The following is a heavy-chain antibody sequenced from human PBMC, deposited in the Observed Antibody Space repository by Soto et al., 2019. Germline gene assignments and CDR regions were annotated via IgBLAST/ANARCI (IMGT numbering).Heavy chain of an antibody. CDR3: ARLHIRIRRDPGTYGSGSYYNGYYYGMDV. Sequence: LKISCKGSGYSFTSYWISWVRQMPGKGLEWMGRIDPSDSYTNYSPSFQGHVTISADKSISTAYLQWSSLKASDTAMYYCARLHIRIRRDPGTYGSGSYYNGYYYGMDVWGQGTTVTVSS. J-gene: IGHJ6*02. CDR2: IDPSDSYT. V-gene: IGHV5-10-1*01. CDR1: GYSFTSYW. D-gene: IGHD3-10*01.